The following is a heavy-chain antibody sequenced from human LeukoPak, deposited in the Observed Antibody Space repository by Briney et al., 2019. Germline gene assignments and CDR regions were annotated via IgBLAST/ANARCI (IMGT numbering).Heavy chain of an antibody. CDR1: GGSFSGYY. J-gene: IGHJ5*02. CDR2: INHSGST. Sequence: KTSETLTLTCAVYGGSFSGYYWSWIRQPPGKGLEWIGEINHSGSTNYNPSLKSRVTISVDTSKNQFSLKLSSVTAADTAVYYCARGPKGGSYHNWFDPWGQGTLVTVSS. CDR3: ARGPKGGSYHNWFDP. D-gene: IGHD1-26*01. V-gene: IGHV4-34*01.